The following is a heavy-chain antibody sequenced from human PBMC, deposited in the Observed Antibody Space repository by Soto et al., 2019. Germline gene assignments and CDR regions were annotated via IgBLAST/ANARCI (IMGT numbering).Heavy chain of an antibody. D-gene: IGHD6-19*01. CDR3: SVSSGWSPF. CDR1: GFTFSTHS. Sequence: GGSLRLSCAASGFTFSTHSMGWVRQAPGKGLEWVSGMSDDGVSTYYADSVKGRFAISRDNSKNTLYLQMNSLRAEDTAVYYCSVSSGWSPFWGQGTLVTVSS. CDR2: MSDDGVST. V-gene: IGHV3-23*01. J-gene: IGHJ4*02.